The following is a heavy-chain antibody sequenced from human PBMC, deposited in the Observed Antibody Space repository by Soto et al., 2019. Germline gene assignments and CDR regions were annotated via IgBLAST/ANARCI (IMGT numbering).Heavy chain of an antibody. CDR1: GYTFTSYA. V-gene: IGHV1-3*01. CDR3: ARSIVVVTAADY. CDR2: INAGNGNT. J-gene: IGHJ4*02. D-gene: IGHD2-21*02. Sequence: QGQLVQSGAEVKKPGASVKGSCKASGYTFTSYAMHWVRQAPGQRLEWMGWINAGNGNTKYSQKFQGRVTITRDTSASTAYMELSSLRSEDTAVYYCARSIVVVTAADYWGQGTLVTVSS.